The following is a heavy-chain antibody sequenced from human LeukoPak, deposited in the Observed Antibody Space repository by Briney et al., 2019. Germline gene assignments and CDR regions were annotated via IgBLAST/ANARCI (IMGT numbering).Heavy chain of an antibody. V-gene: IGHV1-8*03. CDR1: GYTFTSYD. Sequence: ASVKVSCKASGYTFTSYDINWVRQATGQGLEWMGWMNPNSGNTGYARKFQGRVTITRNTSISTAYMELSSLRSEDTAVYYCARALSGSHVDYWGQGTLVTVSS. J-gene: IGHJ4*02. CDR3: ARALSGSHVDY. CDR2: MNPNSGNT. D-gene: IGHD3-3*01.